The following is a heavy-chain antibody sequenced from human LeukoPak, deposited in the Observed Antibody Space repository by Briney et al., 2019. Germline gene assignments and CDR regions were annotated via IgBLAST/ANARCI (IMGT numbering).Heavy chain of an antibody. CDR3: ARDYYDSSGYYSYYYGMDV. J-gene: IGHJ6*02. CDR1: GDSVSSNSAA. V-gene: IGHV6-1*01. Sequence: SQTLSLTCAISGDSVSSNSAAWHWIRQSPSRGLEWLGRTYYRSKWYNDYAVSVKSRITIHPDTSKNQFSLQLNSVTPEDTAVYYCARDYYDSSGYYSYYYGMDVWGQGTTVTVSS. CDR2: TYYRSKWYN. D-gene: IGHD3-22*01.